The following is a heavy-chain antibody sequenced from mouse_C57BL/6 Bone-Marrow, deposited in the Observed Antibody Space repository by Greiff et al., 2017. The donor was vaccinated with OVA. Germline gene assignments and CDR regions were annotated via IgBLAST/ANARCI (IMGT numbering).Heavy chain of an antibody. J-gene: IGHJ2*01. CDR1: GYTFTSYT. CDR3: APKSLYYGSSYGY. CDR2: INPSSGYT. V-gene: IGHV1-4*01. D-gene: IGHD1-1*01. Sequence: QVQLKESGAELARPGASVKMSCKASGYTFTSYTMHWVKQRPGQGLEWIGYINPSSGYTKYNQKFKDKATLTADKYSSTAYMQLRSLTSEDSAVYYCAPKSLYYGSSYGYWGQGTTLTVSS.